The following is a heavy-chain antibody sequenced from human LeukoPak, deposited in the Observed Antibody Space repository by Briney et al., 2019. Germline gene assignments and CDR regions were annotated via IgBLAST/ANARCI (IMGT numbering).Heavy chain of an antibody. J-gene: IGHJ5*02. Sequence: MGGIIPIFGTANYAQKFQGRVTITADESTSTAYMELSSLRSEDTAVYYCARGYLKWFGELLGNWFDPWGQGTLVTVSS. D-gene: IGHD3-10*01. CDR2: IIPIFGTA. CDR3: ARGYLKWFGELLGNWFDP. V-gene: IGHV1-69*01.